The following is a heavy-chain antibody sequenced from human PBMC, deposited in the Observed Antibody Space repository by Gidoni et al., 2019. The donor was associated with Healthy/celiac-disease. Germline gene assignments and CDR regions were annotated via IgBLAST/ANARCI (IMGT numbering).Heavy chain of an antibody. J-gene: IGHJ4*02. CDR3: AIVFGTRYSSSWYTSGDY. D-gene: IGHD6-13*01. CDR1: GGSFSGYY. Sequence: QVQLQQWGAGLLKPSESLSLTRAVSGGSFSGYYWSWIRQPPGKGLEWNGEINHSGSTNYNPSLKSRVTISVDTSKNQFSLKLSSVTAADTAVYYCAIVFGTRYSSSWYTSGDYWGQGTLVTVSS. V-gene: IGHV4-34*01. CDR2: INHSGST.